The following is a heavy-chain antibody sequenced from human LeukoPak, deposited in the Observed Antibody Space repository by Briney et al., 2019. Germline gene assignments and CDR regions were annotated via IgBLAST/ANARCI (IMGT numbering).Heavy chain of an antibody. CDR1: GFNFSSYE. V-gene: IGHV3-48*03. Sequence: GGSLRLSCAASGFNFSSYEMNWVRQAPGKGLEWVSYISSSGSTIYYADSVKGRFTISRDNAKNSLYLQMNSLRAEDTAVYYCAREESSSSGYYFDYWGQGTLVTVSS. D-gene: IGHD6-6*01. CDR2: ISSSGSTI. CDR3: AREESSSSGYYFDY. J-gene: IGHJ4*02.